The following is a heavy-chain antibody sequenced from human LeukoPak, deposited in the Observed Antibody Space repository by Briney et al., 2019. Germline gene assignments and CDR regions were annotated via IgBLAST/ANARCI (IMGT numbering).Heavy chain of an antibody. D-gene: IGHD1-26*01. Sequence: AGGSLRLSCAASGFTVSSNYMSWVRLAPGKGLEWVSVIYSGGSTYYADSVKGRFTISRDNSKNTLYLQMNSLRAEDTAVYYCARGEPVLGFDYWGQGTLVTVSS. J-gene: IGHJ4*02. CDR3: ARGEPVLGFDY. CDR2: IYSGGST. V-gene: IGHV3-53*01. CDR1: GFTVSSNY.